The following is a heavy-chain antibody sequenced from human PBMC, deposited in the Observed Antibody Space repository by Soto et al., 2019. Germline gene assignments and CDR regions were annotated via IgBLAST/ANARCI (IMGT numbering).Heavy chain of an antibody. CDR3: ARDPGYCSSTSCQNWFDP. V-gene: IGHV4-61*01. D-gene: IGHD2-2*01. CDR2: IYYSGST. CDR1: GFSVSSGSYY. J-gene: IGHJ5*02. Sequence: PSETLSLTCTVSGFSVSSGSYYWIWIRQPPGKGLEWIGYIYYSGSTNYNPSLKSRVTISVDTSKNQFSLKLSSVTAADTAVYYCARDPGYCSSTSCQNWFDPWGQGTLVTVSS.